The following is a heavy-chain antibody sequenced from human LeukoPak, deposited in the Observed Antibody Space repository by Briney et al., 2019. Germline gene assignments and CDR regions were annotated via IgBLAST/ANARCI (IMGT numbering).Heavy chain of an antibody. V-gene: IGHV3-11*01. Sequence: GGSLRLSCAASGFSFSDYYMSWIRQAPGKGLEWVSYISSSGSTIYYADSVKGRFTISRDNAKNSLYLQMNSLRAEDTAVYYCARDRGYATRDFDYWGQGTLVTVSS. CDR2: ISSSGSTI. D-gene: IGHD3-16*01. J-gene: IGHJ4*02. CDR1: GFSFSDYY. CDR3: ARDRGYATRDFDY.